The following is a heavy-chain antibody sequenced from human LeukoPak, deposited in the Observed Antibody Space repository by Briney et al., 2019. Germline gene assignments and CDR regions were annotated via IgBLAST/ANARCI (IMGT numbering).Heavy chain of an antibody. V-gene: IGHV3-30*04. CDR1: GFALNNYA. Sequence: GGSLRLSCAASGFALNNYAMHWVRQAPGKGLEWVAVVSYAGSNKYYADSVKGRFTISRDKSKNTLYLQMNSLRPDDTAVYYCARAAGMDVWGQGTTVTVSS. CDR3: ARAAGMDV. CDR2: VSYAGSNK. J-gene: IGHJ6*02.